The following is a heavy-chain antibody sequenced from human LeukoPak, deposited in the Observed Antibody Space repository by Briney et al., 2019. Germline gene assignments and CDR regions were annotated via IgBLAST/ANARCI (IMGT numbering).Heavy chain of an antibody. CDR3: ARDRYYGSGSSYYYYGMDV. CDR1: GFTFSSYW. V-gene: IGHV3-74*01. D-gene: IGHD3-10*01. J-gene: IGHJ6*02. Sequence: PGGSLRLSCAASGFTFSSYWMHWVRQAPGQGLVWVSRINSDGSSTTYADTVKGRFTISRDNAKNSLYLQMNSLGAEDTAVYYCARDRYYGSGSSYYYYGMDVWGQGTTVTVSS. CDR2: INSDGSST.